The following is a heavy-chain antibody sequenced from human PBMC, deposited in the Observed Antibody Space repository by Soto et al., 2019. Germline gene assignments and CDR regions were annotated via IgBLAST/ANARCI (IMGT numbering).Heavy chain of an antibody. CDR3: ARDGYYYDSSGYSFFDY. J-gene: IGHJ4*02. CDR1: GYTFTSYG. D-gene: IGHD3-22*01. CDR2: ISAYNGNT. Sequence: ASVKVSCKASGYTFTSYGISWVRQAPGQGLEWMGWISAYNGNTNYAQKLQGGVTMTTDTSTSTAYMELRSLRSDDTAVYYCARDGYYYDSSGYSFFDYWGQGTLVTVSS. V-gene: IGHV1-18*04.